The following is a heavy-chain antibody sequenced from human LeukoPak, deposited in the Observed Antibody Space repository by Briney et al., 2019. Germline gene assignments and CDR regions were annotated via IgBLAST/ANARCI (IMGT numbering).Heavy chain of an antibody. J-gene: IGHJ4*02. D-gene: IGHD3-22*01. Sequence: PSETLSLTCNVSGGSISSSLYYWGWIRQPPGKGLEWIGTIYYSGSTYNNPSLKSRVTISVDTSKNQFSLQLSSVTAADTAVYYCARHAGSYYDDASGYYYPDYWGQGTLVTVPS. V-gene: IGHV4-39*01. CDR1: GGSISSSLYY. CDR3: ARHAGSYYDDASGYYYPDY. CDR2: IYYSGST.